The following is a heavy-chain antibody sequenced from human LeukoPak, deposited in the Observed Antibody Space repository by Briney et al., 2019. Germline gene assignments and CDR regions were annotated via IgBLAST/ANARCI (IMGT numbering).Heavy chain of an antibody. CDR2: IQFDGSNK. J-gene: IGHJ4*02. CDR1: GFTFSGFG. D-gene: IGHD1/OR15-1a*01. Sequence: GGSLRLSCAASGFTFSGFGMHWVRQAPGKGLEWVAFIQFDGSNKYYADSVKGRFTISRDNSKNTLYLQMNSLTTEDTAVYYCARDLIAGTTYWGQGTLVTVSS. V-gene: IGHV3-30*02. CDR3: ARDLIAGTTY.